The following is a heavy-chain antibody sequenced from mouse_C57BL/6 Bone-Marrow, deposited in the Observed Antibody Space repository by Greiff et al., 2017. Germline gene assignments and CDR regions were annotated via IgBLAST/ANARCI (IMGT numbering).Heavy chain of an antibody. J-gene: IGHJ3*01. CDR3: ARRGDGYGGACFAY. D-gene: IGHD2-2*01. CDR2: IDPSDSYT. V-gene: IGHV1-59*01. Sequence: QVQLQQPGAELVRPGTSVKLSCKASGYTFTSYWMHWVKQRPGQGLEWIGVIDPSDSYTNYNQKFKGKATLTVDTSSSTAYMQLSSLTSEDSAVYYCARRGDGYGGACFAYWGQGTLVTVSA. CDR1: GYTFTSYW.